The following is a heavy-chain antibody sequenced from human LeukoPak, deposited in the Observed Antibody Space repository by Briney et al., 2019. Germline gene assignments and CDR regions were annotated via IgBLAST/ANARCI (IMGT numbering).Heavy chain of an antibody. CDR3: ARGALHVFDY. V-gene: IGHV3-48*03. CDR1: GFTFSDYE. J-gene: IGHJ4*02. Sequence: GGSLRLSCAASGFTFSDYEISWVRQAPGKGLGWVSCISTSGSTTYYADSVKGRFTISRDNAKNSLFLQMNTLTAEDTAVYYCARGALHVFDYRGQGTPVTVSS. D-gene: IGHD3-10*02. CDR2: ISTSGSTT.